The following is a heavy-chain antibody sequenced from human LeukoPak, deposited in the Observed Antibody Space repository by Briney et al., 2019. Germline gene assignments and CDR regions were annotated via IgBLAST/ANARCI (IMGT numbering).Heavy chain of an antibody. CDR1: GFTFSSYA. CDR3: AKATTTVTTRFDY. CDR2: ISGSGGST. Sequence: PGGSLRLSCATSGFTFSSYAMNWVRQAPGKGLEWVSGISGSGGSTYYADSVMGRFTISRDNSKNTLYLQMYSLRAEDTAVYYCAKATTTVTTRFDYWGQGTLVTVSS. D-gene: IGHD4-17*01. V-gene: IGHV3-23*01. J-gene: IGHJ4*02.